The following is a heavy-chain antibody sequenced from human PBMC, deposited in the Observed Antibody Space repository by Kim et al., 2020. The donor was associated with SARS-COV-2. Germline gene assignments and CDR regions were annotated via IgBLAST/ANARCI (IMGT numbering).Heavy chain of an antibody. V-gene: IGHV3-23*01. CDR2: ISGSGGST. CDR3: AKDPYDYVWGSYLTE. J-gene: IGHJ4*02. Sequence: GGSLRLSCAASGFTFSSYAMSWVRQAPGKGLEWVSAISGSGGSTYYADSVKGRFTISRDNSKNTLYLQMNSLRAEDTAVYYCAKDPYDYVWGSYLTEWGQGTLVTVSS. D-gene: IGHD3-16*02. CDR1: GFTFSSYA.